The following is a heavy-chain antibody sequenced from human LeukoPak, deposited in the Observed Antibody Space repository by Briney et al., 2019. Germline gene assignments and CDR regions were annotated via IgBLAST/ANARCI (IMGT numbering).Heavy chain of an antibody. CDR3: TGIRGGREDV. Sequence: ASVKVSCKASRYALTSYYIHWVRQASGQGLEWMGIINPRDGGTSHAQKFEGRVTMTRDTSTSTIYMELSSLRSDDTAVYYCTGIRGGREDVWGQGTTVTVSS. CDR2: INPRDGGT. V-gene: IGHV1-46*01. D-gene: IGHD3-10*01. CDR1: RYALTSYY. J-gene: IGHJ6*02.